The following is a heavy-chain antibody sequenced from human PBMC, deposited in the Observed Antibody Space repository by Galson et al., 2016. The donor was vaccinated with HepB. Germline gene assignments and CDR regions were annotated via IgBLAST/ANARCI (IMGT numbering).Heavy chain of an antibody. CDR3: ARAVEDAFDI. V-gene: IGHV3-48*02. J-gene: IGHJ3*02. CDR2: ISTSSWSI. Sequence: SLRLSCAASGFTFRNYGMNWVRQAPGKGLEWVSYISTSSWSICYADSVKGRFTISRDNAKDSLYLQMNSLRDEDTAVYYCARAVEDAFDIWGQGTMVTVSS. D-gene: IGHD2-2*01. CDR1: GFTFRNYG.